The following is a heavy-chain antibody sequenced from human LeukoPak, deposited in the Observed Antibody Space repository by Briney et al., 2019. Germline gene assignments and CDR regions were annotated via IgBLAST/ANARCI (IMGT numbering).Heavy chain of an antibody. V-gene: IGHV3-7*01. D-gene: IGHD6-19*01. CDR1: GFNFRAYW. CDR2: IHQHGSKE. Sequence: GGSLRLSCTTSGFNFRAYWMGWVRQAPGKGLEWVANIHQHGSKENYVDSVKGRFTISRDNAKNSLYLQMNSLRAEDTAMYYCASIAVAGTEAVWDYWGQGTLDTVSS. J-gene: IGHJ4*02. CDR3: ASIAVAGTEAVWDY.